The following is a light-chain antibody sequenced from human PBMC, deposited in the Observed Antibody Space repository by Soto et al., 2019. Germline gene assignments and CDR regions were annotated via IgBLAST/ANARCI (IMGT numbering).Light chain of an antibody. V-gene: IGKV3-15*01. Sequence: EIVMTQSPATLSVSPGERATLSCRASQSVGSNLAWYQQKPGQAPRLLIYGASTGATGIPARFSGSGSGTEFTLTISSLQSEDFAVYYCQQYNNWPRTFGQGTKVDNK. CDR3: QQYNNWPRT. CDR1: QSVGSN. J-gene: IGKJ1*01. CDR2: GAS.